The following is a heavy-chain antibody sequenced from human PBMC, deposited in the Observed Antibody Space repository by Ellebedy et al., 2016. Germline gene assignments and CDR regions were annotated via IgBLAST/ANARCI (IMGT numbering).Heavy chain of an antibody. CDR1: GFTFSFYA. Sequence: GGSLRLXXAPSGFTFSFYAMSWVRQAPGKGLEWVSTISTSGDRTYYTDSVKGRFTISRDDAENSLYLQMNSLRAEDTGVYYCARGGGYSFDSWWYPDVWGRGTLVTVSS. J-gene: IGHJ2*01. V-gene: IGHV3-23*01. CDR2: ISTSGDRT. D-gene: IGHD5-12*01. CDR3: ARGGGYSFDSWWYPDV.